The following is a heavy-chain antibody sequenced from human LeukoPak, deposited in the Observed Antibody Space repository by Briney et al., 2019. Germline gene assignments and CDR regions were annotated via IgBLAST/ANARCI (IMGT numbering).Heavy chain of an antibody. D-gene: IGHD3-9*01. CDR3: ARDLYYDILTGYYGDY. CDR2: IYHSGST. V-gene: IGHV4-38-2*02. CDR1: GYSISSGYY. J-gene: IGHJ4*02. Sequence: SQTLSLTCAVSGYSISSGYYWGWIRQPPGKGLEWIGSIYHSGSTYYNPSLKSRVTISVDTSKNQFSLKLSSVTAADTAVYYCARDLYYDILTGYYGDYWGRGTLVTVS.